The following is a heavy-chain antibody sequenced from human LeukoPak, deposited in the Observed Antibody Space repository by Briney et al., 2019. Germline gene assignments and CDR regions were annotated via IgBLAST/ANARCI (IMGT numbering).Heavy chain of an antibody. V-gene: IGHV3-7*01. CDR1: GFTFSHYW. CDR3: VRDGEVSGYDLLDY. J-gene: IGHJ4*02. CDR2: INQDGSEE. Sequence: PGGSLRLSCAASGFTFSHYWMTWVRQAPGKGLVWVAQINQDGSEEYYMDSVKARFTISRDNAKSSVFLQMNSLRAEDTAVYYCVRDGEVSGYDLLDYWGQGTLVTVSS. D-gene: IGHD5-12*01.